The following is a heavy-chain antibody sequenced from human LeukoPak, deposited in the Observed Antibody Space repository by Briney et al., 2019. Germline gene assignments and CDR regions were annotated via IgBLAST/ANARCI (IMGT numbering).Heavy chain of an antibody. Sequence: SETLSLTCAVYGGSFSGYYWSWIRQPPGKGLEWIGEINHSGSTNYNPSLKSRVTISVDTSKNQFSLKLSSVTAADTAVYYCARGASKRDGYNEEWGQGTLVTVSP. V-gene: IGHV4-34*01. CDR1: GGSFSGYY. J-gene: IGHJ4*02. CDR3: ARGASKRDGYNEE. D-gene: IGHD5-24*01. CDR2: INHSGST.